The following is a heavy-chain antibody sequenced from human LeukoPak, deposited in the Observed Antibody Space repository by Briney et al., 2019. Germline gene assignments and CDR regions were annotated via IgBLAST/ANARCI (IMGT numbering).Heavy chain of an antibody. V-gene: IGHV1-8*01. Sequence: ASVKVSCKASGYTFTSYDINWARQATGQGLEWMGWMNPNSGNTGYAQKFQGRVTMTRNTSISTAYMELSSLRSEDTAVYYCARGVHPTVTTPSRRMDVWGQGTTVTVSS. CDR1: GYTFTSYD. J-gene: IGHJ6*02. CDR3: ARGVHPTVTTPSRRMDV. CDR2: MNPNSGNT. D-gene: IGHD4-17*01.